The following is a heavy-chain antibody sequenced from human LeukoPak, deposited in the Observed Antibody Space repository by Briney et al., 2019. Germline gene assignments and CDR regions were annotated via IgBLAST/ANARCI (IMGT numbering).Heavy chain of an antibody. V-gene: IGHV3-74*01. CDR2: INSDGSST. CDR1: GFTFSSYW. D-gene: IGHD5-18*01. J-gene: IGHJ4*02. CDR3: ARDGKRGYSYGYTDY. Sequence: GGSLRLSCAASGFTFSSYWMHWVRQAPGKGLVWVSRINSDGSSTSYADSVKGRLTISRDNAKNTLYLQMNGLRAEDTALYYCARDGKRGYSYGYTDYWGQGTLVTVSS.